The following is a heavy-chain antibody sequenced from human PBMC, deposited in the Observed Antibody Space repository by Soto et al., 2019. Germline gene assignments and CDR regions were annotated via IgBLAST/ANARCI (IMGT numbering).Heavy chain of an antibody. V-gene: IGHV3-23*01. CDR3: AKQFRLNDY. J-gene: IGHJ4*02. D-gene: IGHD2-21*01. CDR2: ITNTGGGT. CDR1: GFTFSNYG. Sequence: EVQLLESGGGLVQPGGSLRLSCAASGFTFSNYGMTWVRQAPGKGLEWVSGITNTGGGTYYADSVKGRFTISRDNSKNTLYLQMNTLRAEATAIYYCAKQFRLNDYWGQGTLVTVSS.